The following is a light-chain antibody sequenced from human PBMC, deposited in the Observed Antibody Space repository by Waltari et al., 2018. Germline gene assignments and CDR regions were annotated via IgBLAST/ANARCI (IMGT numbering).Light chain of an antibody. CDR3: SSYAGSNTYVL. V-gene: IGLV2-8*01. CDR2: EVS. J-gene: IGLJ2*01. CDR1: SSDVGGYNS. Sequence: QSALTQPPSASGSPGQSVPISCTGTSSDVGGYNSVSWYQQHPGKVPKLVIFEVSKRPSGVPDRFSGSRSGNTASLTVSGLQAEDEADYYCSSYAGSNTYVLFGGGTKLTVL.